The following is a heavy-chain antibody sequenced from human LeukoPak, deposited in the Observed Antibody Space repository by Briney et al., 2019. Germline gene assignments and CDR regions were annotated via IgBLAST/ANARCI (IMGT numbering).Heavy chain of an antibody. D-gene: IGHD3-10*01. CDR3: ATHSYYYGSGSYPHYLDY. J-gene: IGHJ4*02. CDR1: GFIFEDNG. Sequence: PGGSLRLSCAASGFIFEDNGMSWVRQAPGKGLEWVSGINWNGDTTGYVDSVKGRFTISRDNAKNSLYLQMNSLRVEDTALYYCATHSYYYGSGSYPHYLDYWGQGTLVTVSS. V-gene: IGHV3-20*04. CDR2: INWNGDTT.